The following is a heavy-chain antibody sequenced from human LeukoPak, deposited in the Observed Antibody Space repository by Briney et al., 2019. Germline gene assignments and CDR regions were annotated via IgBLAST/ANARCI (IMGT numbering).Heavy chain of an antibody. D-gene: IGHD5-18*01. CDR1: GYTFTGYY. CDR3: ARGIGDTARRFVGGY. Sequence: ASVKVSCKASGYTFTGYYMHWVRQAPGQGLEWMGWINPNSGGTNYAQKFQGRVTMTRDTSISTAYMELSRLRSDDTAVYYCARGIGDTARRFVGGYWGQGTLVTVSS. V-gene: IGHV1-2*02. CDR2: INPNSGGT. J-gene: IGHJ4*02.